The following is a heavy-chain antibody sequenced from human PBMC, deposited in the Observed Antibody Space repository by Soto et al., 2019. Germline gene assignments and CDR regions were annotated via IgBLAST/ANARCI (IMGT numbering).Heavy chain of an antibody. CDR2: IRSNGRT. CDR3: ARLDCGGGSCYPYYFEH. Sequence: EVQLVESGGGLVQPGGSLELSCAASGFTFSASAMHWVRQASGKGLEWVGRIRSNGRTAYAASMQGRFTISRDDSKKTAYLQLNSLKTDDTAVYYCARLDCGGGSCYPYYFEHWGQGALVTVSA. V-gene: IGHV3-73*02. CDR1: GFTFSASA. D-gene: IGHD2-15*01. J-gene: IGHJ4*02.